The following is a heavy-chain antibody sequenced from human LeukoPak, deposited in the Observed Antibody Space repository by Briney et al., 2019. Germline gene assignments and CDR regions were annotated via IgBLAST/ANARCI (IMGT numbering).Heavy chain of an antibody. V-gene: IGHV3-53*05. Sequence: GGSLRLSCAASGFTVSSNYMSWVRQAPGKGLEWVSVIYSGGSTYYADSVKGRFTISRDNSKNTLYLQMNSLRAEDTAVYYCARGSEQWLVDYWGQGTLVTVSS. J-gene: IGHJ4*02. CDR2: IYSGGST. CDR3: ARGSEQWLVDY. D-gene: IGHD6-19*01. CDR1: GFTVSSNY.